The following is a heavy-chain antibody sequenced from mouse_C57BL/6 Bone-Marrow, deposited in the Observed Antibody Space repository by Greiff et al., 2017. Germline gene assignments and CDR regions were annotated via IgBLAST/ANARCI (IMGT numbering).Heavy chain of an antibody. CDR3: ARRMVTTGGYYYAKDY. Sequence: QVQLQQSGPGLVQPSQSLSITCTVSGFSLTSYGVHWVRQSPGKGLEWLGVIWSGGSTDYNAAFISRLSISKDNSKSQVFFKMNSLQADDTAIYYCARRMVTTGGYYYAKDYWGQGTSVTVSS. J-gene: IGHJ4*01. D-gene: IGHD2-2*01. V-gene: IGHV2-2*01. CDR1: GFSLTSYG. CDR2: IWSGGST.